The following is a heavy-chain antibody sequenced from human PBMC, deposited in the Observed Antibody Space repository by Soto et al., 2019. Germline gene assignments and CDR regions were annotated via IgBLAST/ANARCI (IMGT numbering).Heavy chain of an antibody. CDR1: GFTFSSYA. D-gene: IGHD3-22*01. V-gene: IGHV3-23*01. CDR3: AKGISYYYDSSAYFDY. J-gene: IGHJ4*02. Sequence: GGSLRLSCAASGFTFSSYAMSWVRQAPGKGLEWVSAISGSGGSTYYADSVKGRFTISRDNSKNTLYLQMNSLRAEDTAVYYCAKGISYYYDSSAYFDYWGQGTLVTVSS. CDR2: ISGSGGST.